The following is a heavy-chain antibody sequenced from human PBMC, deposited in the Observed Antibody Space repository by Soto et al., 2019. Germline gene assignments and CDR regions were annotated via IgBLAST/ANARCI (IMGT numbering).Heavy chain of an antibody. V-gene: IGHV3-64D*06. D-gene: IGHD3-9*01. CDR2: ISSDGDIT. CDR1: GFAFSEYS. Sequence: GGSLRLSXSASGFAFSEYSMHWVRQAPGKGLQYVSTISSDGDITYYADSVKGRFTISRDNSKNTLYLQMNSLRPEDTAVYYCVKVSTFYDILTGYYSSNFFDPWGQGTLVTVSS. CDR3: VKVSTFYDILTGYYSSNFFDP. J-gene: IGHJ5*02.